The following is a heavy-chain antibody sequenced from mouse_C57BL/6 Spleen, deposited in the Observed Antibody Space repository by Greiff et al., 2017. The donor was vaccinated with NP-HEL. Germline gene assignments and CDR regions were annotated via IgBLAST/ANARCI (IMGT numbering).Heavy chain of an antibody. V-gene: IGHV6-3*01. CDR2: IRLKSDNYAT. Sequence: EVKLEESGGGLVQPGGSMKLSCVASGFTFSNYWMNWVRQSPEKGLEWVAQIRLKSDNYATHYAESVKGRFTISRDDSKSSVYLQMNNLRAEDTGIDYCTGRNDYDYWYFDVWGTGTTVTVSS. CDR3: TGRNDYDYWYFDV. J-gene: IGHJ1*03. D-gene: IGHD2-4*01. CDR1: GFTFSNYW.